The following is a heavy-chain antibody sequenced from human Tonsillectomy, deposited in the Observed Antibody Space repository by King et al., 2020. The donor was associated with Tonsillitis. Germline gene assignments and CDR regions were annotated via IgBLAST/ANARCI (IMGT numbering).Heavy chain of an antibody. CDR1: GFTFDDYA. CDR3: AKDRGFGWGNAFDI. J-gene: IGHJ3*02. V-gene: IGHV3-9*01. Sequence: QLVQSGGGLVQPGRSLRLSCAASGFTFDDYAMHWVRQAPGKGLEWVSGISWNSGSIGYADSVKGRFTISRDNAKSSLYLQMNSLRAEDTALYYCAKDRGFGWGNAFDIWGQGTMVTVSS. D-gene: IGHD3-16*01. CDR2: ISWNSGSI.